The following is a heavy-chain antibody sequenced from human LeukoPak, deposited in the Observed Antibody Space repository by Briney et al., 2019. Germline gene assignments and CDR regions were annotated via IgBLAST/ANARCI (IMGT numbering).Heavy chain of an antibody. D-gene: IGHD6-13*01. CDR1: GGSISSGGYY. J-gene: IGHJ4*02. V-gene: IGHV4-39*01. CDR3: ARRVAAAGAYYFDY. Sequence: SETLSLTCTVSGGSISSGGYYWGWIRQPPGKGLEWIGSIYYSGSSYYSPPLKSRLTMSVDTSKNQFSLKLNSVIAADTAVYYCARRVAAAGAYYFDYWGQGMLVIVSS. CDR2: IYYSGSS.